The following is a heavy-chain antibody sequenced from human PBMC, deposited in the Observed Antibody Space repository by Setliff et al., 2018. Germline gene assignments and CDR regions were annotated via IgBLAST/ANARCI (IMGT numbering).Heavy chain of an antibody. V-gene: IGHV4-59*01. CDR3: ARDGLGAFSLRSMDV. Sequence: PSETLSLTCTVSGGSISSYYWSWIRQPPGKGLEWIGYIDYSRSTNYNPSLKSRVTISLDTSKNQFSLQLSSVTAADTAVYYCARDGLGAFSLRSMDVWGKGTTVTVSS. D-gene: IGHD3-3*02. J-gene: IGHJ6*04. CDR1: GGSISSYY. CDR2: IDYSRST.